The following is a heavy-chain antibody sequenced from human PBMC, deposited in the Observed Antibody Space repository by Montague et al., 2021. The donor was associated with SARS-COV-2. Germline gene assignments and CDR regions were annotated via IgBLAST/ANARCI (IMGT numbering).Heavy chain of an antibody. V-gene: IGHV4-39*01. D-gene: IGHD5-12*01. CDR3: ARHGWGWLRLLRPFDY. J-gene: IGHJ4*02. CDR1: GGSISSSTHY. Sequence: SETLSLTCTVSGGSISSSTHYWGWLRPPPGKGLEWIGSNYYSGSNYYSLSLKSRVTISVDTSKNQLSLKLSSVTAADTAVYYCARHGWGWLRLLRPFDYWGQGTLVTVSS. CDR2: NYYSGSN.